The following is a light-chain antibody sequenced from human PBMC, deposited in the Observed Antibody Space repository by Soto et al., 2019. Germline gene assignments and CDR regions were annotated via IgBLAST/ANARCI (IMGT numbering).Light chain of an antibody. J-gene: IGLJ1*01. CDR2: DVS. CDR1: SSDVGGYNY. V-gene: IGLV2-11*01. Sequence: QSALTQPRSVSGSPGQSVTISCTGTSSDVGGYNYVSWYQQHPGQAPKLMIYDVSKRPSGVPDRFSGSKSGNTASLTISGLEAEDESEYYCCSYAGSDYVFGTGTKLTVL. CDR3: CSYAGSDYV.